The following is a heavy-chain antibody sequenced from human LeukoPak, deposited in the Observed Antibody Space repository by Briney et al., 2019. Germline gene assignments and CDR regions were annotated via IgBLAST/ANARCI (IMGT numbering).Heavy chain of an antibody. V-gene: IGHV4-34*01. D-gene: IGHD5-24*01. J-gene: IGHJ4*02. CDR3: AERRQRWLYH. Sequence: SETLSLTCAVYGGSFSGYYWSWIRQPPGKGLEWIGEINHSGSTNYNPSLKSRVTISVDTSKNQFSLKLSSVTAADTAVYYCAERRQRWLYHWGQGTLVTVSS. CDR2: INHSGST. CDR1: GGSFSGYY.